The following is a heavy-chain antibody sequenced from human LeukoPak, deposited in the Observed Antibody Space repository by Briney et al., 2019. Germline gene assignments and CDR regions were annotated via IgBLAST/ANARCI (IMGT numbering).Heavy chain of an antibody. J-gene: IGHJ4*02. CDR1: GGSISSGGYP. V-gene: IGHV4-30-2*01. Sequence: PSETLSLTCAVSGGSISSGGYPWSWLRQPPGQGLEWIGYIYHSGSTYYNPSLKSRVTISVDRSKNQFSLKLSSVTAADTAVYYCARYAGGNRYFDYWGQGTLVTVSS. CDR3: ARYAGGNRYFDY. CDR2: IYHSGST. D-gene: IGHD4-23*01.